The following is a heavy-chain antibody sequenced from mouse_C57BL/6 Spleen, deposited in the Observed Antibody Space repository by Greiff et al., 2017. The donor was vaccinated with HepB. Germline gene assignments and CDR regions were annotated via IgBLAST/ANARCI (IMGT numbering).Heavy chain of an antibody. D-gene: IGHD2-5*01. J-gene: IGHJ4*01. CDR1: GFSLTSYA. CDR2: IWTGGGT. V-gene: IGHV2-9-1*01. CDR3: ARKSYYSNYEGAMDY. Sequence: VKLMESGPGLVAPSQSLSITCTVSGFSLTSYAISWVRQPPGKGLEWLGVIWTGGGTNYNSALKSRLSISKDNSKSQVFLKMNSLQTDDTARYYCARKSYYSNYEGAMDYWGQGTSVTVSS.